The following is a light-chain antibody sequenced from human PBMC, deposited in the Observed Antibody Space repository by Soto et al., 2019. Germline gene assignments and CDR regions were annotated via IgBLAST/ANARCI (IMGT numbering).Light chain of an antibody. J-gene: IGKJ1*01. CDR2: DAS. V-gene: IGKV1-5*01. Sequence: DIQMTQSPSTLSASVGDRVTITCRASQSISSWLAWYQQKPGKAPKLLIYDASSLESGIPSTFSGSGSGTEFPLTISSLQPDDVATYYCQQYNSYSGTFGQGTKVEIK. CDR1: QSISSW. CDR3: QQYNSYSGT.